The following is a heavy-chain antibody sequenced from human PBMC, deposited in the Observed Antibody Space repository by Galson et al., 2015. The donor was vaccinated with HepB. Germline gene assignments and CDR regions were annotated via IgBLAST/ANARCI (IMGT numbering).Heavy chain of an antibody. D-gene: IGHD5-18*01. J-gene: IGHJ4*02. Sequence: SLRLSCAASGFTFSSYAMSWVRQAPGKGLEWVSYISSSSYTNYADSVKGRFTISRDNAKNSLYLQMNSLRAEDTAVYYCARDYWRTSGYSYGAIFDYWGQGTLVTVSS. CDR2: ISSSSYT. CDR1: GFTFSSYA. V-gene: IGHV3-11*06. CDR3: ARDYWRTSGYSYGAIFDY.